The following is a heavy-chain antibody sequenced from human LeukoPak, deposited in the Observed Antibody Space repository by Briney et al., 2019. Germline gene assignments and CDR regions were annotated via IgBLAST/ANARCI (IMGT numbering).Heavy chain of an antibody. V-gene: IGHV1-46*01. CDR3: ARPMTTVNPFDY. D-gene: IGHD4-17*01. J-gene: IGHJ4*02. CDR1: GYSFTSHY. Sequence: ASVKVSCKASGYSFTSHYMHWVRQAPGQGLEWMGLINPSGSSTLYAQKFQGRVTMTRDMSTTTDYMELSSLRSEDTAVYYCARPMTTVNPFDYWGQGTLVTVSS. CDR2: INPSGSST.